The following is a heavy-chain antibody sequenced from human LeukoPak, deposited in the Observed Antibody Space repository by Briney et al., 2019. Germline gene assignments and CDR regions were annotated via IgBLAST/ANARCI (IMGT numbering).Heavy chain of an antibody. V-gene: IGHV4-4*07. CDR3: ARVRFYDSTGYSPGHCMDV. D-gene: IGHD3-22*01. CDR1: GGPIYSYY. Sequence: SETLSLTCTVSGGPIYSYYWSWLRDTTGKGLEGIGHLYYGGSPNYNPSLKSRVTMSVDTSKKQFALTLNTVTAADTAVYYCARVRFYDSTGYSPGHCMDVWGRGRTVTVSS. J-gene: IGHJ6*03. CDR2: LYYGGSP.